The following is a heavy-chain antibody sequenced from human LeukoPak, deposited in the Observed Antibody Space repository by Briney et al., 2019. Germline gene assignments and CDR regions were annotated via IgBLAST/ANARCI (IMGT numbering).Heavy chain of an antibody. J-gene: IGHJ4*02. V-gene: IGHV4-39*07. CDR2: IYHSGST. D-gene: IGHD2-2*02. Sequence: KSSEALSLTCTVSGGSISSGSYYWSWIRQPAGKGLEWIGSIYHSGSTYYNPSLKSRVTISVDTSKNQFSLKLSSVTAADTAVYYCAGRGPCSSTSCYTGGFDYWGQGTLVTVSS. CDR1: GGSISSGSYY. CDR3: AGRGPCSSTSCYTGGFDY.